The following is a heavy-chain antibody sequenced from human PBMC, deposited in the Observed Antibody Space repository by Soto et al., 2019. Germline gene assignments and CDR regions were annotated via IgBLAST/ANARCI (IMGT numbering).Heavy chain of an antibody. J-gene: IGHJ4*02. CDR2: INHSGST. CDR3: ASAHIGKYYYDSSGYYYS. CDR1: GGSFSGYY. V-gene: IGHV4-34*01. D-gene: IGHD3-22*01. Sequence: PSETLSLTCAVYGGSFSGYYWSWIRQPPGKGLEWIGEINHSGSTNYNPSLKSRVTISVDTSKNQFSLKLSSVTAADTAVYCCASAHIGKYYYDSSGYYYSWGQGTLVTVSS.